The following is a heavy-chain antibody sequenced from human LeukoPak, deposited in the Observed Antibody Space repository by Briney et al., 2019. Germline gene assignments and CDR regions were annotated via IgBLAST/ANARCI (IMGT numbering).Heavy chain of an antibody. CDR2: ISYDGSNK. J-gene: IGHJ1*01. V-gene: IGHV3-30*03. CDR3: ATSIVGFTYDEHFQH. CDR1: GFTFSSYG. Sequence: PGGSLRLSCAASGFTFSSYGMHWVRQAPGKGLEWVAVISYDGSNKYYADSVKGRFTISRDISKNTLYLQMNSLRAEDTAVYYCATSIVGFTYDEHFQHWGQGTLVTVSS. D-gene: IGHD1-26*01.